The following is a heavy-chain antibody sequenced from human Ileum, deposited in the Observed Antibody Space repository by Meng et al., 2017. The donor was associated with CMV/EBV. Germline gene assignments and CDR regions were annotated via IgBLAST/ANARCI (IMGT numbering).Heavy chain of an antibody. J-gene: IGHJ5*02. V-gene: IGHV3-7*01. CDR2: INPDGSVK. CDR3: ARGLSMVGIAGSWCDP. CDR1: SFSFTSSW. Sequence: GESLKISCAASSFSFTSSWMNWVRQAPGKGLEWVANINPDGSVKQYVDSVKGRFSVSRDNAKNSLYLQMNSLRAEDMAVYYCARGLSMVGIAGSWCDPWGQGTLVTGAS. D-gene: IGHD1-26*01.